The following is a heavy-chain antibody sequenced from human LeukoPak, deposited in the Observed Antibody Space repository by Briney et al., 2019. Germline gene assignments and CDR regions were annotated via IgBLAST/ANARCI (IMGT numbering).Heavy chain of an antibody. J-gene: IGHJ2*01. CDR3: ASLGSGRFFDL. V-gene: IGHV4-4*07. Sequence: SETLSLTCTVSGGSIRSYHWSWIRQPAGKGLEWVGLIYTSGNTKYNSSLKSRVSMSVDTSKNQFSLKPRSVTAADTAVYFCASLGSGRFFDLWGRGTLLTVSS. CDR2: IYTSGNT. CDR1: GGSIRSYH. D-gene: IGHD3-16*01.